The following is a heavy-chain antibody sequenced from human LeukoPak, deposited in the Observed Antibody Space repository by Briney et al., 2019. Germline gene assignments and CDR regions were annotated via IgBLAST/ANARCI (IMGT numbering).Heavy chain of an antibody. CDR3: AKEGSSSSWYYYYMDV. CDR1: GFTFSSYG. V-gene: IGHV3-30*02. J-gene: IGHJ6*03. Sequence: PGGSLRLSCAASGFTFSSYGMHWVRQAPGKGLEWVAFIRYDGSNKYYADSVKGRFTISRDNSKNTLYLQMNSLRAEDTAVYYCAKEGSSSSWYYYYMDVWGKGTTVTISS. CDR2: IRYDGSNK. D-gene: IGHD6-13*01.